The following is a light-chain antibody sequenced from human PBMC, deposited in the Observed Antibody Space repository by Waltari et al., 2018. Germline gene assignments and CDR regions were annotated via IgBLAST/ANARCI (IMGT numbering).Light chain of an antibody. CDR1: SGTVPTYYY. J-gene: IGLJ3*02. CDR2: STN. V-gene: IGLV8-61*01. CDR3: VLYMGSGIWV. Sequence: QTVVTQEPSFSVSPGGTVTLPCGLTSGTVPTYYYPHWFQPTPGQAPRTLIFSTNALSSGVPDRFSGSILGNRAALTIRGAQADDESDYYCVLYMGSGIWVFGGGTKVTVL.